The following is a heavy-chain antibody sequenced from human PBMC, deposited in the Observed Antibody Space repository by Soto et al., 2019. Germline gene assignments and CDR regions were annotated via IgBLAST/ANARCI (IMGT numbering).Heavy chain of an antibody. J-gene: IGHJ4*02. V-gene: IGHV3-9*01. D-gene: IGHD1-1*01. CDR3: VKDVLRADGTIDS. CDR1: GFIFENCA. Sequence: EVQLVESGGGLVQPGRSLRLSCVASGFIFENCAMHWVRQAPGQGLEWISTILWNSGVTKYADSVKGRFIISRDNDQNSLFLQMTSLRHEDTALYDCVKDVLRADGTIDSWGQGNLVTVSS. CDR2: ILWNSGVT.